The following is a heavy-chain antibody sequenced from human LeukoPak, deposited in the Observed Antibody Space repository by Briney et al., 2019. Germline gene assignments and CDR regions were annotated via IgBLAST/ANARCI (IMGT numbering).Heavy chain of an antibody. Sequence: TGGSLRLSCAVSGFTFSNYAIHWVRQAPGKGLEWVALISFDGSNKYYADSVKGRFTISRDNSKNTLHLQMNSLRPEDTAIYYCARDPILVRGYFDYWGQGTLVTVSS. CDR3: ARDPILVRGYFDY. CDR2: ISFDGSNK. CDR1: GFTFSNYA. D-gene: IGHD3-10*01. J-gene: IGHJ4*02. V-gene: IGHV3-30-3*01.